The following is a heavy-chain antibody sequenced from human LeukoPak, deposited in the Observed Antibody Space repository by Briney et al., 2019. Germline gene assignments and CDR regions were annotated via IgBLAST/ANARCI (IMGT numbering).Heavy chain of an antibody. CDR1: GFSFSSYG. D-gene: IGHD2/OR15-2a*01. CDR2: IRYDGSKK. Sequence: GGSLRLSCAASGFSFSSYGMYWVRQAPGKGLEWVAFIRYDGSKKYYADSVKGRFTISRDNSKNTLNLQMNSLRAEDTAVYYCARDWFHAIDYWGQGTLVTVSS. CDR3: ARDWFHAIDY. V-gene: IGHV3-30*02. J-gene: IGHJ4*02.